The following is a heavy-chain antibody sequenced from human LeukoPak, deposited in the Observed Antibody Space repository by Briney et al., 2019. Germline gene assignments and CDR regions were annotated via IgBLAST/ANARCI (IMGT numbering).Heavy chain of an antibody. D-gene: IGHD6-13*01. CDR3: ARDPGSSRSDYFDY. Sequence: GGSLRLSCAASGFSFGSYGLSWVRQAPGKGLQWVSYISGNGGTTYYADSVEGRFTISRDNAKNLLYLQMYSLKTEDTAVYYCARDPGSSRSDYFDYWGQGTLVTVSS. CDR1: GFSFGSYG. CDR2: ISGNGGTT. J-gene: IGHJ4*02. V-gene: IGHV3-48*04.